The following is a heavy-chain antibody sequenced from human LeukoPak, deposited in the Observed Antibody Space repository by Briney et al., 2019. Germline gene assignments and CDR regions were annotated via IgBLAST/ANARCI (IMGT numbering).Heavy chain of an antibody. J-gene: IGHJ3*02. CDR3: ARGQSYYYDSSGSQGAFDI. CDR2: ISAYNGNT. V-gene: IGHV1-18*01. D-gene: IGHD3-22*01. Sequence: ASVKVSCKASGYTFTSYGISWVRQAPGQGLEWMGWISAYNGNTNYAQKLQGRVTMTTDTSTSTAYMELRSLRSDDTAMYYCARGQSYYYDSSGSQGAFDIWGQGTMVTVSS. CDR1: GYTFTSYG.